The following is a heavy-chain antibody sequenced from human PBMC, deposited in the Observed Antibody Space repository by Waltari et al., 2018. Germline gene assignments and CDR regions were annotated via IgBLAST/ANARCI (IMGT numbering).Heavy chain of an antibody. CDR3: ARDSQSSSFINYYYGMDV. Sequence: QVQLQESGPGLVKPSETLSLTCTVSGGSISSYYWSWIRQPPGTGLEWIGYIYYSGSTNYNPSLKSRVTISVDTSKNQFSLKLSSVTAADTAVYYCARDSQSSSFINYYYGMDVWGQGTTVTVSS. D-gene: IGHD6-13*01. V-gene: IGHV4-59*01. CDR2: IYYSGST. J-gene: IGHJ6*02. CDR1: GGSISSYY.